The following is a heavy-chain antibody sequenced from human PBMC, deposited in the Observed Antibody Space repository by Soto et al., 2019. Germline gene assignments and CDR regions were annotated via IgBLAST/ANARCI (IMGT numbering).Heavy chain of an antibody. CDR2: ISKSGSII. CDR3: ARDLSPYSDYYDESTSETWFAP. D-gene: IGHD3-16*01. J-gene: IGHJ5*02. CDR1: GFTFSDYY. V-gene: IGHV3-11*01. Sequence: QVQLVASGGGLVQPGGSLRLSCAASGFTFSDYYMSWLRQPPGKGLEWVSYISKSGSIIHFADSVKGRFAISRDNAKNTLYLQSSSLRAEDTALYYCARDLSPYSDYYDESTSETWFAPWGQGTLVTVSS.